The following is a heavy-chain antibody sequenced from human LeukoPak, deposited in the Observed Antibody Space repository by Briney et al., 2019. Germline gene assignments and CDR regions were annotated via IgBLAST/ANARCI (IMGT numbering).Heavy chain of an antibody. V-gene: IGHV3-23*01. Sequence: PGGSLRLSCAASGFTFSSYAMSWVRQAPGKGLEWVSAISGSGGSTFYANSVKGRFTISRDNSKNTLYLQMNSLRAEDTAVYYCARVRYYYGSGSYYNWFDYWGQGTLVTVSS. D-gene: IGHD3-10*01. J-gene: IGHJ4*02. CDR2: ISGSGGST. CDR3: ARVRYYYGSGSYYNWFDY. CDR1: GFTFSSYA.